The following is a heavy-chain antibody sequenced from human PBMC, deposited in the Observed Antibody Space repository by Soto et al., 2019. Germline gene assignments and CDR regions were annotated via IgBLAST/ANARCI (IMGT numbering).Heavy chain of an antibody. D-gene: IGHD5-12*01. V-gene: IGHV1-46*03. CDR1: GYTFTSYY. Sequence: QVQLVQSGAEVKKPGASVKVSCKASGYTFTSYYMHWVRQAPGQGLEWMGIINPSGGSTSYAQKFQGGGTMTRATSTSTVYMELSSLRSEDTAVYYCARSGYGVYYYYYGMDVWGQGTTVTVSS. CDR3: ARSGYGVYYYYYGMDV. J-gene: IGHJ6*02. CDR2: INPSGGST.